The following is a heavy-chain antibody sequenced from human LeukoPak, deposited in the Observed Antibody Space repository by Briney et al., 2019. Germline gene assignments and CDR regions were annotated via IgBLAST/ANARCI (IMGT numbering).Heavy chain of an antibody. Sequence: LSGGSLRLSCAASGFTFSSYGMHWVRQAPGKGLEWVAVTSYDGSNKYYADSVKGRFTISRDNSKNTLYLQMNSLRAEDTAVYYCAKTPAHLLLPDYRGQGTLVTVSS. V-gene: IGHV3-30*18. J-gene: IGHJ4*02. CDR1: GFTFSSYG. D-gene: IGHD3-22*01. CDR2: TSYDGSNK. CDR3: AKTPAHLLLPDY.